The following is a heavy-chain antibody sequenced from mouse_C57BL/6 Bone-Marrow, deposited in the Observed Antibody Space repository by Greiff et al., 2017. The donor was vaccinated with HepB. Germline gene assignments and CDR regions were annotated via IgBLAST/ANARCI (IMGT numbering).Heavy chain of an antibody. CDR1: GFTFSDYY. J-gene: IGHJ4*01. CDR3: AREWPPYYGSSTYAMDY. Sequence: EVKLVESEGGLVQPGSSMKLSCTASGFTFSDYYMAWVRQVPEKGLEWVANINYDGSSTYYLDSLKSRFIISRDNANNILYLQMSSLKSEDTATYYCAREWPPYYGSSTYAMDYWGQGTSVTVSS. V-gene: IGHV5-16*01. D-gene: IGHD1-1*01. CDR2: INYDGSST.